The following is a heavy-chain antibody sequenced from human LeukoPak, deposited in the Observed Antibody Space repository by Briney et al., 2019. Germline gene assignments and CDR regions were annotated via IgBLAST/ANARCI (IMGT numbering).Heavy chain of an antibody. V-gene: IGHV3-23*01. D-gene: IGHD5-24*01. Sequence: GGSLRLSCAASGLTFRSYAMSWVRQAPGKGLEWVSAISGTGVTTYYADSVKGRFTISRDNSKNTLYLQMNSLRAEDTAVYYCAKGEDGYYYYGMDVWGKGTTVTVSS. CDR1: GLTFRSYA. J-gene: IGHJ6*04. CDR3: AKGEDGYYYYGMDV. CDR2: ISGTGVTT.